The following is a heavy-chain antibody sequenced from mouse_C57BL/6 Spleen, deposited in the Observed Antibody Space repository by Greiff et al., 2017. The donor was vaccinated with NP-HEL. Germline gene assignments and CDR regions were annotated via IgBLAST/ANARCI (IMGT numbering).Heavy chain of an antibody. J-gene: IGHJ4*01. Sequence: VQLQQSGPGLVQPSQSLSITCTVSGFSLTSYGVHWVRQSPGKGLEWLGVIWRGGSTDYNAAFMSRLSITKDNTKSQVFFKMNSLQADDTAIYYCAKKDDYGPYYAMDYWGQGTSVTVSS. V-gene: IGHV2-5*01. CDR3: AKKDDYGPYYAMDY. D-gene: IGHD2-4*01. CDR2: IWRGGST. CDR1: GFSLTSYG.